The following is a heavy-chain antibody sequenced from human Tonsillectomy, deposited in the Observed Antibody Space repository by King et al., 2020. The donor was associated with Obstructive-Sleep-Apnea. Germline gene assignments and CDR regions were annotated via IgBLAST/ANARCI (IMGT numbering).Heavy chain of an antibody. CDR1: GGSISSGDYY. V-gene: IGHV4-30-4*01. CDR2: IYYSGST. J-gene: IGHJ4*02. Sequence: QLQESGPGLVKPSQTLSLTCTVSGGSISSGDYYWSWIRQPPGKGLEWIGYIYYSGSTYYNPSLKSRVTISVDTSKNQFSLKLSSVAAADTSVYYCARVGYGDYGGYYFDYWGQGTLVTVSS. D-gene: IGHD4-17*01. CDR3: ARVGYGDYGGYYFDY.